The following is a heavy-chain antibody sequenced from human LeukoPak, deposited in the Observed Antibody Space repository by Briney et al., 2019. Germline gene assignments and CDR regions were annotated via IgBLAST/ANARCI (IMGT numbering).Heavy chain of an antibody. CDR3: ARGPIVVVTASSYYYGMDV. D-gene: IGHD2-21*02. CDR2: INHSGST. CDR1: GGSFSGYY. Sequence: PSETLSLTCAVYGGSFSGYYWSWIRQPPGKGLEWIGEINHSGSTNYNPSLKSRVTISVDTSKNQFSLKLSSVTAADTAVYYCARGPIVVVTASSYYYGMDVWGQGTTVTVSS. J-gene: IGHJ6*02. V-gene: IGHV4-34*01.